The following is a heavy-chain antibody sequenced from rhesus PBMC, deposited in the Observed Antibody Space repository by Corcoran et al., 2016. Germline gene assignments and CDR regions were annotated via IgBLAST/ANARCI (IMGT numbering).Heavy chain of an antibody. Sequence: QVQLQESGPGLVKPSEPRSLTCAVSGAAIRSYGGTWGRQPPGKGLEWMGGGNGNDGYTNYKPSLKSRVTISKDASNSQLSLKMTSATAADTAVYFCARRGGADYWGQGILVTVSS. D-gene: IGHD1-44*02. CDR3: ARRGGADY. CDR2: GNGNDGYT. J-gene: IGHJ4*01. CDR1: GAAIRSYG. V-gene: IGHV4-80*01.